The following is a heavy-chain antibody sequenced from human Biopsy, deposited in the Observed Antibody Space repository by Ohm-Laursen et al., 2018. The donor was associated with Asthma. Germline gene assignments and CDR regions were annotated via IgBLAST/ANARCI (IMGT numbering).Heavy chain of an antibody. D-gene: IGHD3-16*02. CDR2: MSFDGRQT. CDR1: GFSFNSYG. CDR3: AREKVIESRGFQNWFDP. J-gene: IGHJ5*02. V-gene: IGHV3-30*03. Sequence: SLRLSCSASGFSFNSYGMHWVRQAPGKGLEWVAVMSFDGRQTYYADSVKGRFTISRDNSKNTLYLQMNSLRAEDTAVYYCAREKVIESRGFQNWFDPWGQGTLVHVSS.